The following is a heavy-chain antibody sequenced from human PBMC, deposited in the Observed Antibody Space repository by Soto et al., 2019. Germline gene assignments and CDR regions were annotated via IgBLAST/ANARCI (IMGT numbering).Heavy chain of an antibody. Sequence: PGESLKISCKGSGYSFTSYWISWVRQMPGKGLEWMGRIDPSDSYTNYSPSFQGHVTISADKSISPAYLQWSSLKASDTAMYYCVTISSSPRYYYYGMDVWGQGTTVTVSS. V-gene: IGHV5-10-1*01. CDR3: VTISSSPRYYYYGMDV. J-gene: IGHJ6*02. CDR1: GYSFTSYW. D-gene: IGHD6-6*01. CDR2: IDPSDSYT.